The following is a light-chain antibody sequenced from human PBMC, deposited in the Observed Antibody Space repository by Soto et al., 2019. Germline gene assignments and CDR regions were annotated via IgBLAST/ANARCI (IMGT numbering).Light chain of an antibody. Sequence: DMQMTQSPSSLSASVGDRVTITCRASQNIYNYLNWYQHRPGKAPKLLIYAASSLQPGVPSRFSGSGSGTDFTLTISSLQPEDFATYYCQQSFSGRTFGQGTKVDIK. CDR2: AAS. V-gene: IGKV1-39*01. CDR1: QNIYNY. CDR3: QQSFSGRT. J-gene: IGKJ1*01.